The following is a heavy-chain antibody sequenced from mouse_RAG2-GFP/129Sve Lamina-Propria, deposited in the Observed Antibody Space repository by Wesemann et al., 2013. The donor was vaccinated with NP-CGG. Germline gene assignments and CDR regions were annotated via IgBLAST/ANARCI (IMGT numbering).Heavy chain of an antibody. Sequence: GEGMVLPKGSLKLSCAASGFSFNTNAMNWVRQAPGKGLEWVARIRSKSNNYATYYADSVKDRFTISRDDSQSMLYLQMNNLKTEDTAMYYCVYDGPAWFAYWGQGTLVTVSA. D-gene: IGHD2-3*01. CDR3: VYDGPAWFAY. V-gene: IGHV10S3*01. J-gene: IGHJ3*01. CDR2: IRSKSNNYAT. CDR1: GFSFNTNA.